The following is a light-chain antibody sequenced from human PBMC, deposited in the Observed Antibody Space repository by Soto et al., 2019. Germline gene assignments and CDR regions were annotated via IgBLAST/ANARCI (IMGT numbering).Light chain of an antibody. Sequence: VLTQSPSSLAVSLGERATVNCRSSQSVLDNSTNKSYLAWYQKKPGHPPKLLVHWASVREAGVPDRFSGGWSGTDFTLPISSLQAEDVALYYCQQYYTTPQTFGQGNQQEI. J-gene: IGKJ2*01. CDR1: QSVLDNSTNKSY. CDR3: QQYYTTPQT. V-gene: IGKV4-1*01. CDR2: WAS.